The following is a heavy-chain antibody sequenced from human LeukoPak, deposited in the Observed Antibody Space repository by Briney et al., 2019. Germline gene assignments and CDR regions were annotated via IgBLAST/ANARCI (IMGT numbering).Heavy chain of an antibody. J-gene: IGHJ6*03. Sequence: GASVKVSCKASGGTFSSYAISWVRQAPGQGLEWMGGIIPIFGTANYAQKFQGRVTITADESTSTAYMELSSLRSEDTAVYYCARDGSGSYYTRLNYYYYMDVWGKGTTVTISS. V-gene: IGHV1-69*13. CDR3: ARDGSGSYYTRLNYYYYMDV. CDR1: GGTFSSYA. D-gene: IGHD3-10*01. CDR2: IIPIFGTA.